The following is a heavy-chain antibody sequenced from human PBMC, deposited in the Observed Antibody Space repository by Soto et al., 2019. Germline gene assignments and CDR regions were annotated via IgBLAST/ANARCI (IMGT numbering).Heavy chain of an antibody. V-gene: IGHV3-23*01. Sequence: PGWSLRLSCAASVFTFSSYAMSWFRQAPGKGLEWVSAISGSGGSTYYADSVKGRFTISRDNSKNTLYLQMNSLRAEDTAVYYCAKDIPLLLYEGGMDVWGQGTTVTV. J-gene: IGHJ6*02. CDR2: ISGSGGST. CDR3: AKDIPLLLYEGGMDV. CDR1: VFTFSSYA. D-gene: IGHD3-10*01.